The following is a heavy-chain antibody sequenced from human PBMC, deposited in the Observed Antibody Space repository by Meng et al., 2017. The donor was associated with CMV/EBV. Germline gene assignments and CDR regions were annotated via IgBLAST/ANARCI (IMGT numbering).Heavy chain of an antibody. CDR1: GFTFSSYE. D-gene: IGHD2-2*01. Sequence: GGSLRLSCAASGFTFSSYEMNWVRQAPGKGLEWVSYISSSGSTIYYADSVKGRFTISRDNAKNSLYLQMNSLRAEDTAVYYCARDSIGLMIGTIVVVPAVDAFDIWGQGTMVTVSS. CDR3: ARDSIGLMIGTIVVVPAVDAFDI. J-gene: IGHJ3*02. CDR2: ISSSGSTI. V-gene: IGHV3-48*03.